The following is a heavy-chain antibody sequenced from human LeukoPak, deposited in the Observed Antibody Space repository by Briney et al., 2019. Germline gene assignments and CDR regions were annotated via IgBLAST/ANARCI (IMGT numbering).Heavy chain of an antibody. Sequence: KPSETLSLTCTVSGYSISSGYYWGWIRQPPGKGLEWIGSIYHSGSTYYNPSLKSRVTISVDTSKNQFSLKLSSVTAADTAVYYCASKVTTDAFDIWGQGTMVTVPS. J-gene: IGHJ3*02. V-gene: IGHV4-38-2*02. CDR1: GYSISSGYY. CDR2: IYHSGST. D-gene: IGHD4-17*01. CDR3: ASKVTTDAFDI.